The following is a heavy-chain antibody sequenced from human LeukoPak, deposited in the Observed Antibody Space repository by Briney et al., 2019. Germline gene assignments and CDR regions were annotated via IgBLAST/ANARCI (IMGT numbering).Heavy chain of an antibody. CDR1: GGSISSYY. V-gene: IGHV4-59*01. Sequence: PSETLSLTCTVSGGSISSYYWSWIRQPPGKGLEWIGYIYYSGSTNYNPSLKSRVTISVDTSKNQFSLKLSSVTAADTAVYYCAKYYMGSWYFDYWGQGTLVTVSS. CDR3: AKYYMGSWYFDY. J-gene: IGHJ4*02. CDR2: IYYSGST. D-gene: IGHD1-26*01.